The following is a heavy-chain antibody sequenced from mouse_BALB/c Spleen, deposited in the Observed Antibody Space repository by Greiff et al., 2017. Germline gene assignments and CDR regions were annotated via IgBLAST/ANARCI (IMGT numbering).Heavy chain of an antibody. CDR3: ARRDDYVYAMDY. J-gene: IGHJ4*01. D-gene: IGHD2-4*01. CDR1: GFSLSTSGMG. CDR2: IYWDDDK. Sequence: QVQLKESGPGILQPSQTLSLTCSFSGFSLSTSGMGVSWIRQPSGKGLEWLAHIYWDDDKRYNPSLKSRLTISKDTSSNQVFLKITSVDTADTATYYCARRDDYVYAMDYWGQGTSVTVSS. V-gene: IGHV8-12*01.